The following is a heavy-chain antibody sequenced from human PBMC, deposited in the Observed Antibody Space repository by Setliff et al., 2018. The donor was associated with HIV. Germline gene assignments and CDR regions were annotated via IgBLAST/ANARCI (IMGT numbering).Heavy chain of an antibody. D-gene: IGHD3-16*01. Sequence: SETLSLTCTVSGGSISSYYWSWIRQPAGKGLEWIGHIYTSGSTNYKPSLKSRVTMSVDTSKNQFSLKLSSVTAADTAVYYCARGVPWGDYYYYMDVWGKGTTVTVSS. CDR2: IYTSGST. V-gene: IGHV4-4*07. CDR3: ARGVPWGDYYYYMDV. J-gene: IGHJ6*03. CDR1: GGSISSYY.